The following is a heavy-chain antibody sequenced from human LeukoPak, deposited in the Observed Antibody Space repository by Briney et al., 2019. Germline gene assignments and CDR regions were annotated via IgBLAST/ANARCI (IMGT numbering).Heavy chain of an antibody. Sequence: GGSLRLSCAASGFTFSSYGLHWVRQAPGKGLEWVAFLRFDGSSKYYVDSVKGRFTVSRDNPKNTLYLQMNSLRTEGTAVYFCAKTGERGEYYFDYWGQGTLVTVSS. J-gene: IGHJ4*02. V-gene: IGHV3-30*02. CDR2: LRFDGSSK. D-gene: IGHD3-16*01. CDR3: AKTGERGEYYFDY. CDR1: GFTFSSYG.